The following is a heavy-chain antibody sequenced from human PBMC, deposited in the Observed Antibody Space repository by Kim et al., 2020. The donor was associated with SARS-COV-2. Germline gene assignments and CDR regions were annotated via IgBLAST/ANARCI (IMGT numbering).Heavy chain of an antibody. V-gene: IGHV1-2*02. J-gene: IGHJ4*02. CDR1: RYTFTAYY. D-gene: IGHD6-19*01. CDR2: INPNSGGT. CDR3: ARGAPSSGGSWPHDY. Sequence: ASVKVSCKASRYTFTAYYLHWLRQAPGQGLEWMGWINPNSGGTNYAQKFQDRVTLTRDTSISTAYMDLSRLRSDDTAVYYCARGAPSSGGSWPHDYWGQGTLVTVSS.